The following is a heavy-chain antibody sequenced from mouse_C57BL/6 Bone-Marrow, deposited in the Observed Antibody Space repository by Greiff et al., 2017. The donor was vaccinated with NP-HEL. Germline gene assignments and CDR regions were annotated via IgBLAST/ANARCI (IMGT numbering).Heavy chain of an antibody. Sequence: VQLKQSGPGLAQPSQTLSLTCSVTGYSITSVYWNWIRKFPGNKLEYMGYISYSGSTYYNPSLKSRISITRDTSKNQYYLQLNAVTTEDTATDYGARTSTRDGSSHWYLDVWGTGTTVTVSS. CDR2: ISYSGST. J-gene: IGHJ1*03. D-gene: IGHD1-1*01. CDR3: ARTSTRDGSSHWYLDV. CDR1: GYSITSVY. V-gene: IGHV3-8*01.